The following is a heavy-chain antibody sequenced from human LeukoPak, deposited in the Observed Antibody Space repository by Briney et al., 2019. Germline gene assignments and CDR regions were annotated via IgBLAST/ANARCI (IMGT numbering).Heavy chain of an antibody. CDR2: ISWNSGSI. J-gene: IGHJ6*02. CDR3: VKERNSYGYAYYGMDV. D-gene: IGHD5-18*01. Sequence: GRSLRLSCADSGFTFDDYAMHWVRQAPGKGLEWVSGISWNSGSIGYADSVKGRFTISRDNAKNSLYLQMNSLRAEDTALYCCVKERNSYGYAYYGMDVWGQGTTVTVSS. V-gene: IGHV3-9*01. CDR1: GFTFDDYA.